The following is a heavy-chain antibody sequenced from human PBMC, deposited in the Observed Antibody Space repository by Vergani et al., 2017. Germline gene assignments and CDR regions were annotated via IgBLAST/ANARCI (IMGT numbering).Heavy chain of an antibody. CDR1: GYTFTGYY. CDR2: INPNSGGT. CDR3: ARGGYYDYGMDV. Sequence: QVHLEQSGTEVKKPGSSVKVSCKASGYTFTGYYMHWVRQAPGQGLEWMGWINPNSGGTNYAQKFQGRVTITADESTSTAYMELSSLRSEDTAVYYCARGGYYDYGMDVWGKGP. V-gene: IGHV1-2*02. J-gene: IGHJ6*04.